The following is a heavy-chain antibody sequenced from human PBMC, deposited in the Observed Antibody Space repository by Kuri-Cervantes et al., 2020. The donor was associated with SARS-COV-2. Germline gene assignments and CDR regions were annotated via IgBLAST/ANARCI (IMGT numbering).Heavy chain of an antibody. CDR3: ARELGYYGSGSHFDY. V-gene: IGHV1-69*13. Sequence: SVKVSCRASGGTFSSYAISRVRQAPGQGLEWMGGIIPIFGTANYAQKFQGRVTITADESTSTAYMELSSLRSEDTAVYYCARELGYYGSGSHFDYWGQGTLVTVSS. CDR2: IIPIFGTA. CDR1: GGTFSSYA. J-gene: IGHJ4*02. D-gene: IGHD3-10*01.